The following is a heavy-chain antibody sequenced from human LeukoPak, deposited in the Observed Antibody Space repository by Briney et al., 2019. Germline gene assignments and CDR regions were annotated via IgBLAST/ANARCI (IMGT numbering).Heavy chain of an antibody. CDR1: GYTFTSYD. CDR2: MNPNSGNT. J-gene: IGHJ6*02. D-gene: IGHD2-21*02. CDR3: AREDCGGDCYSPESTLGMDV. Sequence: GASVKVSCKASGYTFTSYDINWVRQATGQGLEWMGWMNPNSGNTGYAQKFQGRVTMTRNTSISTAYMELSSLRSEDTAVYYCAREDCGGDCYSPESTLGMDVWGQGTTVTVSS. V-gene: IGHV1-8*01.